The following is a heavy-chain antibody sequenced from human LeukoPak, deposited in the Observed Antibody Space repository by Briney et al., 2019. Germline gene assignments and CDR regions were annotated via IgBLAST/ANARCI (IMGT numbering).Heavy chain of an antibody. CDR2: IYSGDST. CDR1: EFTFSSFD. V-gene: IGHV3-66*01. Sequence: GGSLRLSCVVSEFTFSSFDRSWVRQAPGKGLECVSIIYSGDSTYYAESVKGRFTISRDNSKNTVYLQMNSLRAEDTAVYYCASGGGKHQLADYRGQGTLVTVSS. J-gene: IGHJ4*02. CDR3: ASGGGKHQLADY. D-gene: IGHD6-13*01.